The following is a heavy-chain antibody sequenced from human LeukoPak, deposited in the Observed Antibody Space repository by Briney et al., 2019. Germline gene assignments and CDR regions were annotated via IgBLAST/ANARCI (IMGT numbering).Heavy chain of an antibody. J-gene: IGHJ4*02. CDR2: ISSDGSTD. CDR1: GFIFRSYA. CDR3: ARRLLGSTAAFDH. Sequence: PGGSLRLSCVGSGFIFRSYAMYWVRQAPGKGLEWVAVISSDGSTDYYADSVKGRVTVSRDNSKNTVYLQMNSLRDDNTAVYHCARRLLGSTAAFDHWGQGTQVTVFS. V-gene: IGHV3-30*04. D-gene: IGHD6-13*01.